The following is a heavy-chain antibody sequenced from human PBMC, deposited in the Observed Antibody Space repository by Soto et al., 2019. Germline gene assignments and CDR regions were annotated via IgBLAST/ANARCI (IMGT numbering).Heavy chain of an antibody. CDR1: GYNFANYW. CDR2: IYPGNSDI. D-gene: IGHD3-9*01. CDR3: ARHVYYDVLKKNY. J-gene: IGHJ4*02. Sequence: GESLKISCKGSGYNFANYWIGWVRQMSGKGLEWMGIIYPGNSDIRYSPSFQGQVTISADTSISTAYLEWSSLKASDTAIYYCARHVYYDVLKKNYWGQGTLVTVSS. V-gene: IGHV5-51*01.